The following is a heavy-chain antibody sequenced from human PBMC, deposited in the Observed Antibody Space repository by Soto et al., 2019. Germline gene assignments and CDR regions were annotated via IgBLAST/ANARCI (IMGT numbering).Heavy chain of an antibody. J-gene: IGHJ6*03. CDR2: INHSGST. V-gene: IGHV4-34*01. CDR1: GGSFSGYY. D-gene: IGHD3-16*02. Sequence: SETLSLTCAVYGGSFSGYYWSWIRQPPGKGLEWIGEINHSGSTNYNPSLKSRVTISVDTSKNQFSLKLSSVTAADTAVYYCARLNRRYYYYMDVWGKGTTVTVSS. CDR3: ARLNRRYYYYMDV.